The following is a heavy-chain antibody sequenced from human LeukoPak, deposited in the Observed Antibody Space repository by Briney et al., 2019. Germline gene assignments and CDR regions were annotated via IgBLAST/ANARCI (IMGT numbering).Heavy chain of an antibody. J-gene: IGHJ4*02. V-gene: IGHV3-74*01. CDR3: ARGNYYGQDY. CDR2: INSDGSTT. D-gene: IGHD3-10*01. Sequence: GGSLRLSCGASGFTFSSYWMHWVRQAPGKGLVWISRINSDGSTTSYADSVKGRFTISRDNAKNTLYLQMNSLRAEDTAVYYCARGNYYGQDYWGQGTLVTASS. CDR1: GFTFSSYW.